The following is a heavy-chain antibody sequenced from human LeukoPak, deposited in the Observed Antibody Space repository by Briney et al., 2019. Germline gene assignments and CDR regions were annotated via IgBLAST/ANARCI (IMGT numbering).Heavy chain of an antibody. CDR2: ISGSGGST. CDR3: AKGEEIVVVPAASGMDV. Sequence: PGGSLRLSCAASGLTFSSYAMSWVRQAPGKGLEWVSDISGSGGSTYYADSVKGRFTISRDNSKNTLYLQMNSLRAEDTAVYYCAKGEEIVVVPAASGMDVWGKGTTVTVSS. V-gene: IGHV3-23*01. CDR1: GLTFSSYA. D-gene: IGHD2-2*01. J-gene: IGHJ6*03.